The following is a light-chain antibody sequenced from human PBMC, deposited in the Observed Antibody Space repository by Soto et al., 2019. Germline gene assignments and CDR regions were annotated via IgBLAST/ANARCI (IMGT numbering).Light chain of an antibody. CDR2: DAS. J-gene: IGKJ4*01. V-gene: IGKV3-11*01. CDR3: QQRSNWPPT. CDR1: QSVSSY. Sequence: EIVLTQSPAPLALSPGERATLSFRASQSVSSYLAWYQQKPGQAPRLLIYDASNRATGIPARFSGSGSGTDFTLTISSLEPEDFAVYYCQQRSNWPPTFGGGTKVDIK.